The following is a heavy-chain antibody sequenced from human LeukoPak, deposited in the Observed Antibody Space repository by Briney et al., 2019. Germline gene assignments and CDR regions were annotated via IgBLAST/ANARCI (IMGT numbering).Heavy chain of an antibody. CDR2: ISGSGGST. J-gene: IGHJ5*02. CDR3: ARDSGRSLLKA. Sequence: GGSLRLSCAASGFTFSSYAMSWVRQAPGKGLEWVSAISGSGGSTYYADSVKGRFTISRDNSKNTLYLQMNSLRAEDTAVYYCARDSGRSLLKAWGQGTLVTVSS. D-gene: IGHD1-26*01. CDR1: GFTFSSYA. V-gene: IGHV3-23*01.